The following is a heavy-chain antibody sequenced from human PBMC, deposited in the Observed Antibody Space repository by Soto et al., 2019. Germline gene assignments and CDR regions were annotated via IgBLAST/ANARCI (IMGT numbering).Heavy chain of an antibody. CDR2: IAYDGSEK. CDR1: GFKFTDFA. Sequence: GQLVESGGGEVQPGRSLRLSCAASGFKFTDFALHWVRQAPGKGLEWVAIIAYDGSEKHYADSVKGRFAISRDNPKNSLYLEVNSLRHKDTSIYFSAISAWHSYSAMEVWGQGTTVTV. D-gene: IGHD1-26*01. V-gene: IGHV3-30*09. CDR3: AISAWHSYSAMEV. J-gene: IGHJ6*02.